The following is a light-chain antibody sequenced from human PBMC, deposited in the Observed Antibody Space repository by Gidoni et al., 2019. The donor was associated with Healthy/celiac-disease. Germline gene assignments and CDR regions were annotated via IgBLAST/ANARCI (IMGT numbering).Light chain of an antibody. V-gene: IGLV1-40*01. CDR3: QSYDSSLSVQV. J-gene: IGLJ2*01. CDR2: GNS. Sequence: QSVLTHPPPVSGAPGQRVTTSCTGSSPHIGAGYDVHWYQQLPGTAPKLLIYGNSNRPSGVPDRFSGSKSGTSASLAITGLQAEDEADYYCQSYDSSLSVQVFGGGTKLTVL. CDR1: SPHIGAGYD.